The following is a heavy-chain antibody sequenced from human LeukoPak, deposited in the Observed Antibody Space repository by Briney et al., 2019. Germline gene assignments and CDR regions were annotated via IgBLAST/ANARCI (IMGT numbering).Heavy chain of an antibody. V-gene: IGHV3-23*01. CDR2: ISGSGGST. CDR1: GFTFSSYG. CDR3: AKDPLHCSGGSCTGRGGY. Sequence: GGSLRLSCAASGFTFSSYGMSWVRQAPGKGLEWVSAISGSGGSTYYADSVRGRFTISRDNSKNTLYLQMNSLRAEDTAVHYCAKDPLHCSGGSCTGRGGYWGQGTLVTVSS. D-gene: IGHD2-15*01. J-gene: IGHJ4*02.